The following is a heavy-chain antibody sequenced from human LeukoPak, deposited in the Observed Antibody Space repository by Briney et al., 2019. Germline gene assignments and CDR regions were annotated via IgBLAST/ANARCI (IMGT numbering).Heavy chain of an antibody. CDR3: AKEGSYWYPDY. Sequence: SGGSLRLSCAASGFTFSNYVMTWVRQAPGKGLEWVSSISGSGHSTPCADPVRGRFTISRDNSKNTLHLHMSSLRAEDTAVYYCAKEGSYWYPDYWGQGTLVTVSS. J-gene: IGHJ4*02. D-gene: IGHD6-13*01. CDR2: ISGSGHST. V-gene: IGHV3-23*01. CDR1: GFTFSNYV.